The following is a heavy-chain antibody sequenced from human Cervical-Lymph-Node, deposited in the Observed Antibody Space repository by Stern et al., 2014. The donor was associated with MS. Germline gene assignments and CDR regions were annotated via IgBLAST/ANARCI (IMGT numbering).Heavy chain of an antibody. D-gene: IGHD2-21*01. J-gene: IGHJ4*02. CDR1: GFTFGNYG. Sequence: VQLVESGGGVVQPGRSLRLSCAASGFTFGNYGMHWVRQTPGEGLEWVAMISFDGTNAYFADSVKGRFNISRDNSQNTLYLQMNSLRLENTAVYYCAKTGANSLFDYWGQGTLVTVSS. CDR2: ISFDGTNA. CDR3: AKTGANSLFDY. V-gene: IGHV3-30*18.